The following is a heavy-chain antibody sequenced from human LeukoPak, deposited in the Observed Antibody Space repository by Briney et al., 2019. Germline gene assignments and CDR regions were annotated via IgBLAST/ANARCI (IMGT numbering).Heavy chain of an antibody. CDR1: GFTFSSYA. CDR3: AKDLFPVVVTASPAEYFQH. CDR2: ISGSGGST. Sequence: GGSLRLSCAASGFTFSSYAMSWVRQAPGKGLEWVSAISGSGGSTYYADSVKGWFTISRDNSKNTLYLQMNSLRAEDTAVYYCAKDLFPVVVTASPAEYFQHWGQGTLVTVSS. V-gene: IGHV3-23*01. J-gene: IGHJ1*01. D-gene: IGHD2-21*02.